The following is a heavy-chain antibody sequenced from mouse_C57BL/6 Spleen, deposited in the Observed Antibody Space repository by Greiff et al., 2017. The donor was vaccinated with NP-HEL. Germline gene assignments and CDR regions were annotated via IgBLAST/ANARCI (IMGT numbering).Heavy chain of an antibody. CDR2: IYPGDGDT. CDR1: GYAFSSSW. Sequence: VKLVESGPELVKPGASVKISCKASGYAFSSSWMNWVKQRPGKGLEWIGRIYPGDGDTNYNGKFKGKATLTADKSSSKAYMQLSSLTSEDSAVYFCARDGKGYFDYWGQGTTLTVSS. V-gene: IGHV1-82*01. D-gene: IGHD2-1*01. CDR3: ARDGKGYFDY. J-gene: IGHJ2*01.